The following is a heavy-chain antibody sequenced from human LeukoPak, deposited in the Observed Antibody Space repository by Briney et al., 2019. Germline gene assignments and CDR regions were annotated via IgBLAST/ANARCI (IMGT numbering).Heavy chain of an antibody. CDR3: ARAARPEDQSGYLYYYYYMDV. CDR1: GYSISSGYY. D-gene: IGHD3-3*01. V-gene: IGHV4-38-2*02. J-gene: IGHJ6*03. Sequence: SETLSLTCTVSGYSISSGYYWGWIRQPPGKGLEWIGSIYHSGSTYYNPSLKSRVTISVDTSKNQFSLKLSSVTAADTAVYYCARAARPEDQSGYLYYYYYMDVWGKGTTVTVSS. CDR2: IYHSGST.